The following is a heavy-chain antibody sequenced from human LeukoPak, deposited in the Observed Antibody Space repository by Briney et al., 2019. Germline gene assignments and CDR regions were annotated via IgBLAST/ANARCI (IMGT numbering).Heavy chain of an antibody. CDR2: VSGSSSYI. V-gene: IGHV3-21*01. CDR3: ARRSRDGWYFDY. D-gene: IGHD5-24*01. CDR1: GFTFSSYS. Sequence: GGSLRLSCAASGFTFSSYSMNWVRQAPGKGLEWVSSVSGSSSYIYYADSVKGRFTISRDNSKNTLYLQMNSLRTEDTAVYYCARRSRDGWYFDYWGQGTLVTVSS. J-gene: IGHJ4*02.